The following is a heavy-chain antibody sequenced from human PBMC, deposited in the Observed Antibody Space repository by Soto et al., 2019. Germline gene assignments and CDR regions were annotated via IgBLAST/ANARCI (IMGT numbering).Heavy chain of an antibody. CDR2: INAGNGST. CDR1: GYTFTSYA. V-gene: IGHV1-3*01. D-gene: IGHD3-10*01. J-gene: IGHJ4*02. Sequence: GASVKVSCKASGYTFTSYAMHWVRQAPGQRLEWMGWINAGNGSTKYSQKFQGRVTITRDTSASTAYMELSSLRSDDTAVYYCVRGEYYSSGSYSNLDDWGQGTLVTVSS. CDR3: VRGEYYSSGSYSNLDD.